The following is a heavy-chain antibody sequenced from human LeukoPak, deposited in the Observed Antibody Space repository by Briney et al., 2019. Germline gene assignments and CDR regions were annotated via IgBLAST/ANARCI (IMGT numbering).Heavy chain of an antibody. CDR2: ISWNSGSR. J-gene: IGHJ5*02. CDR1: GFTFDDYA. CDR3: AKDVVSSGWFSHLLDL. Sequence: GGSLRLSCAASGFTFDDYAMHWVRQAPGKGLEWVSGISWNSGSRGYADSVKGRFTISRDSAKKTVYLDINRLTVEDTAVYYCAKDVVSSGWFSHLLDLWGQGTLVTVSS. V-gene: IGHV3-9*01. D-gene: IGHD6-19*01.